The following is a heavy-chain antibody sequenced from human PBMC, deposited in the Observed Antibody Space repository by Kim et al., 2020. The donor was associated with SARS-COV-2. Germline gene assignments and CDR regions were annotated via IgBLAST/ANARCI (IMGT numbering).Heavy chain of an antibody. J-gene: IGHJ6*03. Sequence: NKYYADSVKGRFTISRDNSKKTLYLQMNRLRAEDTAVYYCARAPNYDYMDVWGKGTTVTVSS. CDR3: ARAPNYDYMDV. V-gene: IGHV3-30*01. CDR2: NK.